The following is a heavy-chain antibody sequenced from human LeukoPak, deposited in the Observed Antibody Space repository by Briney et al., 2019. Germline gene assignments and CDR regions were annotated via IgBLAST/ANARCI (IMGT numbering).Heavy chain of an antibody. CDR1: GFTFSDHY. CDR3: AREWEDYDSSGYYYFDY. V-gene: IGHV3-72*01. CDR2: TRNKANSYTT. D-gene: IGHD3-22*01. J-gene: IGHJ4*02. Sequence: GGSLRLSCAASGFTFSDHYMDRGRQAPGRGLEWVGRTRNKANSYTTEYAASVKGRFTISRDDSKNSLYLQMNSLKTEDTAVYYCAREWEDYDSSGYYYFDYWGQGTLVTVSS.